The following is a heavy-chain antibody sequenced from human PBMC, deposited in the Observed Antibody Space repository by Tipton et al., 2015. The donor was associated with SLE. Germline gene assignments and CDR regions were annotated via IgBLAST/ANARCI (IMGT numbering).Heavy chain of an antibody. Sequence: GSLRLSCAASGFILDDYAMHWVRQAPGKGLEWVSYISSSSSTIYYADSVKGRFTISRDNAKNSLYLQMNSLRAEDTAVYYCARDSSQVDDAFDIWGQGTMVTVSS. CDR1: GFILDDYA. CDR3: ARDSSQVDDAFDI. CDR2: ISSSSSTI. D-gene: IGHD2-15*01. J-gene: IGHJ3*02. V-gene: IGHV3-48*01.